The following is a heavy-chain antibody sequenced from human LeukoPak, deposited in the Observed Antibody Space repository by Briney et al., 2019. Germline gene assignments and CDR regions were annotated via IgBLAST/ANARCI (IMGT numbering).Heavy chain of an antibody. Sequence: SETLSLTCSVSGGSISTYYWSWIRQSAGKGLEWIGRIYTSGSTNYNPSLKSRVTMSVDTSKNQFSLKLSSVTAADTAVYYCARGQLGYGDFDYWGQGTLVTVSS. D-gene: IGHD4-17*01. CDR2: IYTSGST. V-gene: IGHV4-4*07. CDR1: GGSISTYY. CDR3: ARGQLGYGDFDY. J-gene: IGHJ4*02.